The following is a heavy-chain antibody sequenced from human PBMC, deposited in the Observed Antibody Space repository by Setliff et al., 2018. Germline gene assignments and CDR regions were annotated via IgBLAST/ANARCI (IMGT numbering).Heavy chain of an antibody. V-gene: IGHV4-59*06. CDR1: VVSFKSHY. CDR3: ARNDYGDYGLYT. D-gene: IGHD4-17*01. J-gene: IGHJ4*02. CDR2: ISYSGNT. Sequence: SETLSLTCSVSVVSFKSHYWSWIRQHPGKGLEWIGYISYSGNTYYNPSLESRVTISEDTSKKRFSLKLSSVTAADTAVYYCARNDYGDYGLYTWGQGTQVTVSS.